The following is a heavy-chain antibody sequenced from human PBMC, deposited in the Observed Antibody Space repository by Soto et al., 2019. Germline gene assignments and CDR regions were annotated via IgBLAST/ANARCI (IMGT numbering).Heavy chain of an antibody. V-gene: IGHV3-23*01. J-gene: IGHJ6*02. CDR1: GFTFSSYA. D-gene: IGHD6-19*01. Sequence: EVQLLESGGGLVQPGGSLRLSCAASGFTFSSYAMSWVRQAPGKGLEWVSAISGSGGSTYYADSVKGRFTISRDNSKNTLYLQMNRLRAEDTAVYYCAKVYGVAGTIYYCYYGMDVWGQGTTVTVSS. CDR3: AKVYGVAGTIYYCYYGMDV. CDR2: ISGSGGST.